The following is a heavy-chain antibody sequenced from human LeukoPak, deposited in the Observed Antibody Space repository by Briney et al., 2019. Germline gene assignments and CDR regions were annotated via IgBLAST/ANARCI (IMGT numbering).Heavy chain of an antibody. CDR3: ASSLNAYYYDSSGFDY. CDR2: INYSGST. CDR1: GGSISSYY. V-gene: IGHV4-59*08. Sequence: SDTLSLTCTVSGGSISSYYWSWIRQPPGKGLEWIGYINYSGSTNYNPSLKSRVTISVDTSKNQFSLKLSSVTAADTAVYYCASSLNAYYYDSSGFDYWGQGTLVTVSS. J-gene: IGHJ4*02. D-gene: IGHD3-22*01.